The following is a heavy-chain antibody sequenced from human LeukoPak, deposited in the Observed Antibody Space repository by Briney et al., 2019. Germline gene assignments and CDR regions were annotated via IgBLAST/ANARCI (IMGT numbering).Heavy chain of an antibody. Sequence: GGSLRLSCAASGFTFSSYEMNWVRQAPGKGLEWVSYISSSGSTIYYADSVKGRFTISRDNAKNSLYLQMNSLRAEDTAVYYCARDGGPQWLVQTFDYWGQGTLVTLSA. D-gene: IGHD6-19*01. CDR1: GFTFSSYE. J-gene: IGHJ4*02. V-gene: IGHV3-48*03. CDR2: ISSSGSTI. CDR3: ARDGGPQWLVQTFDY.